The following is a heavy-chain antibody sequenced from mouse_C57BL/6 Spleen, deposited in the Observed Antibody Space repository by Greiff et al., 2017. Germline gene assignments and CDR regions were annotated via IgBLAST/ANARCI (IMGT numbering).Heavy chain of an antibody. V-gene: IGHV6-6*01. J-gene: IGHJ4*01. CDR2: IRNKANNHAT. CDR3: TRRGRYYGSSYAMDY. Sequence: DVKLVESGGGLVQPGGSMKLSCAASGFTFSDAWMDWVRQSPEKGLEWVAEIRNKANNHATYYAESVKGRFTISRDDSKSSVYLQMNSLRAEDTGIYYCTRRGRYYGSSYAMDYWGQGTSVTVSS. CDR1: GFTFSDAW. D-gene: IGHD1-1*01.